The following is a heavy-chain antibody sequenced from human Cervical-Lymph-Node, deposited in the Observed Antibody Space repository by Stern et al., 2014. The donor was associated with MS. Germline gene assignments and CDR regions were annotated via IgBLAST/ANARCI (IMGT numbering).Heavy chain of an antibody. J-gene: IGHJ5*02. CDR3: ARGRRYFDWLLSFWFDP. D-gene: IGHD3-9*01. CDR1: GYTFTGYY. Sequence: VQLVESGAEVKKPGASVKVSCKASGYTFTGYYMHWVRQAPGQGLEWMGWINPNSGGTNYAQKFQGRVTMTRDTSISTAYMELSRLRSDDTAVYYCARGRRYFDWLLSFWFDPWGQGTLVTVSS. V-gene: IGHV1-2*02. CDR2: INPNSGGT.